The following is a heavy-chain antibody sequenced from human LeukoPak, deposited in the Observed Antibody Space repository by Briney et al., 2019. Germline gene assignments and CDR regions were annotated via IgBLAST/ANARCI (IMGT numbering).Heavy chain of an antibody. Sequence: SETLSLTCTVSGXSISSYYWSWIXQPXGXXXXXXGYIYYSGSTNYNPSLKSRVTISVDTSKNQFSLKLSSVTAADTAVYYCARGVRGSTAAGTFDYWGQGTLVTVSS. CDR2: IYYSGST. CDR3: ARGVRGSTAAGTFDY. D-gene: IGHD6-13*01. CDR1: GXSISSYY. V-gene: IGHV4-59*01. J-gene: IGHJ4*02.